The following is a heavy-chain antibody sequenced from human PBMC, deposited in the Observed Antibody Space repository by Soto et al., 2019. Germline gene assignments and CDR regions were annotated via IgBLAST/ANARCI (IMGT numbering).Heavy chain of an antibody. D-gene: IGHD3-16*02. CDR3: ARDGRVYDYIWGNYRPDYMDV. Sequence: PGGSLRLSCAASGFTVSSNYMSWVRQAPGKGLEWVSVIYSGGSTYYADSVKGRFTISRHNSKNMLYLQMNSLRAEDTAVYYCARDGRVYDYIWGNYRPDYMDVWGKGTTVTVSS. J-gene: IGHJ6*03. V-gene: IGHV3-53*04. CDR2: IYSGGST. CDR1: GFTVSSNY.